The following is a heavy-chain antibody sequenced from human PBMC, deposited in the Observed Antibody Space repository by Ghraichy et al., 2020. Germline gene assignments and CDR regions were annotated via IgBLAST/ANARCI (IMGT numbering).Heavy chain of an antibody. CDR3: ARGLRYYDSR. J-gene: IGHJ4*02. CDR2: INHSGST. D-gene: IGHD3-22*01. CDR1: GGSFSGYY. V-gene: IGHV4-34*01. Sequence: SETLSLTCAVYGGSFSGYYWSWIRQPPGKGLEWIGEINHSGSTNYNPSLKSRVTISVDTSKNQFSLKLSSVTAADTAVYYCARGLRYYDSRWGQGTLVTVSS.